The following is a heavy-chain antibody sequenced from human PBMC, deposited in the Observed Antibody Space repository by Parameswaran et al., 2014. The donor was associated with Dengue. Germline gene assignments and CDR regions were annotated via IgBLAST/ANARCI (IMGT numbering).Heavy chain of an antibody. V-gene: IGHV1-8*01. J-gene: IGHJ4*02. D-gene: IGHD6-19*01. CDR3: ARAPMGYSSGWYAEFDY. Sequence: WVRQAPGQGLEWMGWMNPNNGNTGYAQKFQGRVTMTRNTSISTAYMELSSLRSEDTAVYYCARAPMGYSSGWYAEFDYWGQGTLVTVSS. CDR2: MNPNNGNT.